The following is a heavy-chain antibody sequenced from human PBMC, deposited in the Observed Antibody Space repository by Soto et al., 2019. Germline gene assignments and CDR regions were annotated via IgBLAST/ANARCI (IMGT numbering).Heavy chain of an antibody. D-gene: IGHD5-18*01. CDR1: GFTFSSDS. V-gene: IGHV3-21*01. CDR3: AGAEYRYGDWFDY. J-gene: IGHJ4*02. CDR2: ISSRGDDI. Sequence: EAQLVESGGGLVKPGGSLRLSCAGSGFTFSSDSMNWVRQAPGKGLEWVSSISSRGDDIHYADSVKGRFTISRDNANKLLYLHMNSLRAEDTAVYYCAGAEYRYGDWFDYWGQGTLVTVSS.